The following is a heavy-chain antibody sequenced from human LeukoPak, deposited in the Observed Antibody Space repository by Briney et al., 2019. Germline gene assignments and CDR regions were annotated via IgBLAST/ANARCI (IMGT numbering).Heavy chain of an antibody. D-gene: IGHD5-24*01. Sequence: SETLSLTCTVSGGSISSYYWSWIRQPPGKGLEWIGYIYYTGSTNYNPFLKSRVTISVDTSKNQFSLKLSSVTAADAAVYYCARGKWLHPFDYWGQGTLVIVSS. V-gene: IGHV4-59*01. CDR3: ARGKWLHPFDY. CDR2: IYYTGST. CDR1: GGSISSYY. J-gene: IGHJ4*02.